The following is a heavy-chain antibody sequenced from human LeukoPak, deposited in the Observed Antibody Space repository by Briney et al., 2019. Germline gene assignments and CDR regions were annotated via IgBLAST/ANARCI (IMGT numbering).Heavy chain of an antibody. J-gene: IGHJ4*02. CDR3: ARGGYDILTGYYISDY. D-gene: IGHD3-9*01. V-gene: IGHV4-61*02. CDR1: GGSISSGSYY. Sequence: SETLSLTCTVSGGSISSGSYYWSWIRQPAGKGLEWIGRIYTSGSTNYNPSLKSRVTISVDTSKNQSSLKLSSVTAADTAVYYCARGGYDILTGYYISDYWGQGTLVTVSS. CDR2: IYTSGST.